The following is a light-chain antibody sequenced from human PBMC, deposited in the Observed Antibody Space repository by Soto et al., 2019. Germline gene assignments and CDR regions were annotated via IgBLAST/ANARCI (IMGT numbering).Light chain of an antibody. CDR2: SNN. J-gene: IGLJ1*01. CDR3: ASWDDSLSYV. V-gene: IGLV1-47*01. CDR1: SSNIGRNS. Sequence: QSVLSQPPSASGTPGQRVTISCSGSSSNIGRNSVYWYQQLPGTAPKLLIYSNNQRPSGVPDRFSGSKSGTSASLAISGLRSEDEADYYCASWDDSLSYVFGSGTKLTVL.